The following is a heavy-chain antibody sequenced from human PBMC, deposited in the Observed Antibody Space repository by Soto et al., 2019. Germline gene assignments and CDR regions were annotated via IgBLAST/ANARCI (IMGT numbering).Heavy chain of an antibody. CDR3: ARGSGSGSYYNGVYYYGMDV. Sequence: QVQLVQSGAEVKKPGSSVKVSCTASGGTFSSYAISWVRQAPGQGLEWMGGIIPIFGTANYAQKFQGRVTITADESPSTAYRELSSLRSEDTAVYYCARGSGSGSYYNGVYYYGMDVWGQGTTVTVSS. V-gene: IGHV1-69*01. J-gene: IGHJ6*02. CDR1: GGTFSSYA. CDR2: IIPIFGTA. D-gene: IGHD3-10*01.